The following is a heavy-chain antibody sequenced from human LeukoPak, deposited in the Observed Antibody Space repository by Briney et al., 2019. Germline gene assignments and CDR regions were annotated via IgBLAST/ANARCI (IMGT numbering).Heavy chain of an antibody. Sequence: SAKVSCKASAGTFSSYAISWVRQALGQGLEWMGGIIPIFGTATYAQKFQGRVTITADESTSTAYMELSSLRSEDTAVYYCARGYSSSWYVGPAEYFQHWGQGTLVTVSS. D-gene: IGHD6-13*01. J-gene: IGHJ1*01. V-gene: IGHV1-69*01. CDR3: ARGYSSSWYVGPAEYFQH. CDR2: IIPIFGTA. CDR1: AGTFSSYA.